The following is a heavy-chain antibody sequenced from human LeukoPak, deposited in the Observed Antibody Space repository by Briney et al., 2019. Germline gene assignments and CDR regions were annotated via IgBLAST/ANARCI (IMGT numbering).Heavy chain of an antibody. CDR2: ISYDGSNK. Sequence: GGSLRLSCAASGFTFSSYGMHGVRQAPGKGLEWVAVISYDGSNKYYADSVKGRFTISRDNSKNTLYLQMNSLRAEDTAVYYCAKDVPRIAAAGVHDYWGQGTLVTVSS. CDR1: GFTFSSYG. V-gene: IGHV3-30*18. J-gene: IGHJ4*02. D-gene: IGHD6-13*01. CDR3: AKDVPRIAAAGVHDY.